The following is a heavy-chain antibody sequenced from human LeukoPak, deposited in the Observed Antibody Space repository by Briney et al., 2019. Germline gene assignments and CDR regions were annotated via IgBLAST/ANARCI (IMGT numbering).Heavy chain of an antibody. Sequence: PGGSLRLSCAASGFTFSSYAMHWVRQAPGKGLEWVAVISYDGSNKYYADSVKGRFTISRDNSKNTLYLQMNSLRAEDTAVYYCAMLYTAMVGFDYWGQGTLVTVSS. J-gene: IGHJ4*02. CDR2: ISYDGSNK. D-gene: IGHD5-18*01. V-gene: IGHV3-30*04. CDR3: AMLYTAMVGFDY. CDR1: GFTFSSYA.